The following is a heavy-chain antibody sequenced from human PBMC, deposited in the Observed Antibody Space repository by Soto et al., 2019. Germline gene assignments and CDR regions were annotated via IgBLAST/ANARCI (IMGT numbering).Heavy chain of an antibody. CDR2: ISAYNGNT. CDR1: GYTFTTYG. CDR3: ARDSVAVSTGWFDP. Sequence: ASVKVSCKASGYTFTTYGINWVRQAPGQGLEWMGWISAYNGNTNYALKLQGRVTMTTDTSTSTAYMELRSLRSDDTAVYYCARDSVAVSTGWFDPWGQGTLVTVYS. V-gene: IGHV1-18*01. D-gene: IGHD2-2*01. J-gene: IGHJ5*02.